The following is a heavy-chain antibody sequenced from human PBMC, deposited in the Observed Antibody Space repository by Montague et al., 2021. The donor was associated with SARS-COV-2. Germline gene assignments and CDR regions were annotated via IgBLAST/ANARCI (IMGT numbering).Heavy chain of an antibody. CDR1: GGSISSYY. V-gene: IGHV4-59*01. CDR2: IYYSGST. CDR3: AREVRYYYDSSGPGAFDI. Sequence: SETLSLTCTVSGGSISSYYWSWIRRPPGKGLEWIGYIYYSGSTNYNPSLKSQDTISVDTSKNQFSLKLSSVTAADTAVYYCAREVRYYYDSSGPGAFDIWGQGTMVTVSS. D-gene: IGHD3-22*01. J-gene: IGHJ3*02.